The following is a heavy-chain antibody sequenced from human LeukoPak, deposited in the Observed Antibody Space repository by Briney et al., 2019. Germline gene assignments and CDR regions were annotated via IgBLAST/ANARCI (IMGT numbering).Heavy chain of an antibody. CDR3: ARDGTFQRRYYYYGMDV. V-gene: IGHV1-18*01. Sequence: ASVKVSCTASGYTFTSYGISWVRQAPGQGLEWMGWISAYNGNTNYAQKLQGRVTMTTDTSTSTAYMELRSLRSDDTAVYYCARDGTFQRRYYYYGMDVWGQGTTVTVSS. CDR1: GYTFTSYG. D-gene: IGHD1-26*01. CDR2: ISAYNGNT. J-gene: IGHJ6*02.